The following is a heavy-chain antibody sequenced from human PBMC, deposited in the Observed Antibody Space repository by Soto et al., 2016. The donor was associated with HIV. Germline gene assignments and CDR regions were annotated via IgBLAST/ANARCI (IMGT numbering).Heavy chain of an antibody. CDR1: GFTFDNYA. CDR3: AKGTNSGYPXAFDI. Sequence: EVQLVESGGGLVQPGRSLRLSCAASGFTFDNYAMHWVRQAPGKGLEWVSGISWNSGSIGYADSVKGRFTISRDNAKNSLYLQMNNLRAEDMALYYCAKGTNSGYPXAFDIWAKGQRSPSLQ. J-gene: IGHJ3*02. V-gene: IGHV3-9*03. D-gene: IGHD3-22*01. CDR2: ISWNSGSI.